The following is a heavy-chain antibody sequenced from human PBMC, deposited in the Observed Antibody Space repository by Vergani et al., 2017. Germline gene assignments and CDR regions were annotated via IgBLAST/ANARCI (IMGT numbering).Heavy chain of an antibody. CDR3: ARGGVFGVVIITWFDP. V-gene: IGHV1-69*06. CDR1: GGTFSSYA. J-gene: IGHJ5*02. D-gene: IGHD3-3*01. Sequence: QVQLVQSGAEVKKPGSSVKVSCKASGGTFSSYAISWVRQAPGQGLEWMGGIIPIFGPANYAQKFQGRVTITADKSTSTAYMELSSLRSEDTAVYYCARGGVFGVVIITWFDPWGQGTLVTVSS. CDR2: IIPIFGPA.